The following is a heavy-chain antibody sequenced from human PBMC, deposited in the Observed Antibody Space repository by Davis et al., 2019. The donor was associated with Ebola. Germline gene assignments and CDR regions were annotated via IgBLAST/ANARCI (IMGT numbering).Heavy chain of an antibody. CDR2: IKPDGSET. CDR3: ARYNRDY. J-gene: IGHJ4*02. CDR1: GFTFSSYA. D-gene: IGHD1-14*01. V-gene: IGHV3-7*01. Sequence: PGGSLRLSCAASGFTFSSYAMHWVRQAPGKGLEWVANIKPDGSETSYVDSVKGRFTISRDNAKNSLYLQMNSLRDEDTAVYYCARYNRDYWGQGTLVTVSS.